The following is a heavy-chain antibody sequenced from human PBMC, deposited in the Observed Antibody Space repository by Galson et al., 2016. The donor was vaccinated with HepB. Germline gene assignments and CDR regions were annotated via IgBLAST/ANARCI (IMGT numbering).Heavy chain of an antibody. CDR2: IYYSGST. CDR1: GGSISVGGYY. D-gene: IGHD2-15*01. J-gene: IGHJ5*02. Sequence: TLSLTCIVSGGSISVGGYYWGWIRQHPGKGLEWIGYIYYSGSTYYNPSLKSRVTISVDTSKNQFSLKVSSVTAADTAVYSCARRYCSGGSCSSDYNWFDPWGRGTLVTVSS. CDR3: ARRYCSGGSCSSDYNWFDP. V-gene: IGHV4-31*03.